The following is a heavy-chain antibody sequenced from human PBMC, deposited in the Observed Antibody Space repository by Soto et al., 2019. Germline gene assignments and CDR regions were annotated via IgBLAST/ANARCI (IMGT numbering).Heavy chain of an antibody. Sequence: QVQLVQSEAEVKKPGSSVNVSCKASGGTFSSYTISWVRQAPGQGLEWMGRIIPILGIANYAQKFQGRVTITADKSTSTAYMKLSSLRSEDTAVYYCARYPAGGVENDWGQGTLVTVSS. V-gene: IGHV1-69*02. CDR2: IIPILGIA. D-gene: IGHD2-8*01. CDR3: ARYPAGGVEND. CDR1: GGTFSSYT. J-gene: IGHJ4*02.